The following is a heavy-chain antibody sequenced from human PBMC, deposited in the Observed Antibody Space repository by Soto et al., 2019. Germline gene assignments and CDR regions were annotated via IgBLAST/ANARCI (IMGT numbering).Heavy chain of an antibody. CDR1: GFTFSSYA. CDR2: ISGSGGST. J-gene: IGHJ4*02. CDR3: AKAPIRPFYSSSWQVDY. V-gene: IGHV3-23*01. D-gene: IGHD6-13*01. Sequence: GGSLRLSCAASGFTFSSYAMSWVRQAPGKGLEWVSAISGSGGSTYYADSVKGRFTISRDNSKNTLYLQMNSLRAEDTAVYYCAKAPIRPFYSSSWQVDYWGQGTLVTVSS.